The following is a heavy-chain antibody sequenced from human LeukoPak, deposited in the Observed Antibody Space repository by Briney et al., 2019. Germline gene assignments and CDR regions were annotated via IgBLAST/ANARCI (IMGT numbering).Heavy chain of an antibody. CDR2: ISSSGDSL. CDR3: ARMAVAGQYNDY. V-gene: IGHV3-48*03. Sequence: GGSLRLSCAASGFTFSTYEMKWVRQAPGKGLEWVSYISSSGDSLYYADSVKGRFTISRDNARNSLYLQMNSLRAGDTAIYYCARMAVAGQYNDYWGQGTLVTVSS. J-gene: IGHJ4*02. CDR1: GFTFSTYE. D-gene: IGHD6-19*01.